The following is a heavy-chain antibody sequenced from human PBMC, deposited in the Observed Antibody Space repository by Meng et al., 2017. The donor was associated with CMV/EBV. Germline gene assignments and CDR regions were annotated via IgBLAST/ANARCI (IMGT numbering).Heavy chain of an antibody. J-gene: IGHJ4*02. V-gene: IGHV2-5*02. CDR2: IYWDDDK. Sequence: QITLKESCHTPGKPTQNLNLTCTFSGFSLSTSGVGVGWIRQPPGKALEWLALIYWDDDKRYSPSLKSRLTITKDTSKNQVVLTMTNMDPVDTATYYCAHRLHGSGSYYPYYFDYWGQGTLVTVSS. D-gene: IGHD3-10*01. CDR1: GFSLSTSGVG. CDR3: AHRLHGSGSYYPYYFDY.